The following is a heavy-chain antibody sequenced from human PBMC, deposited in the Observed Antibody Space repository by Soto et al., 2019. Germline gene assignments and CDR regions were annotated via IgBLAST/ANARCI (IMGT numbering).Heavy chain of an antibody. CDR1: GYTFTTYY. CDR3: ARVMQGPFDY. Sequence: QVQLVQSGAEVTKPGASVKVSCKASGYTFTTYYIHWVRQAPGQGLEWMGIINASSGGTTYAQRFRGRVTMTRDTSTSTVYMELSSLRSEDTAVYYCARVMQGPFDYWGQGTLVTVSS. D-gene: IGHD2-8*01. J-gene: IGHJ4*02. CDR2: INASSGGT. V-gene: IGHV1-46*01.